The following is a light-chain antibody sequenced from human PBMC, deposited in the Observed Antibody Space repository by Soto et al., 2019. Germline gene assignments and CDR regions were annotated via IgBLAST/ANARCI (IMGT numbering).Light chain of an antibody. J-gene: IGLJ3*02. CDR3: GTWDDSLSAVL. CDR2: NHN. Sequence: QSVLTQPPSASGTPGQRVAISCSGGSSNIGTNAVNWYQQLPGTAPKLLIYNHNQRPSGVPDRFSASKSDTSASLAISGLQSEDEADYYCGTWDDSLSAVLFGGGTKLTVL. CDR1: SSNIGTNA. V-gene: IGLV1-44*01.